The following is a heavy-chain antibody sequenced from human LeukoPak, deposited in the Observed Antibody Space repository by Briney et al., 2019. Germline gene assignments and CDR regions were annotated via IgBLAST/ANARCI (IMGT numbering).Heavy chain of an antibody. Sequence: SETLSLTCSVSGGSISSSTYCWGWIRQPPGKGLEWIGSMYNSGSTYYNPSLKSRVTISVDTSKNQFSLKLSSVTAADTAVYYCARHSPVGIYYFDYWGQGTLVTVSS. CDR1: GGSISSSTYC. J-gene: IGHJ4*02. CDR3: ARHSPVGIYYFDY. D-gene: IGHD1-26*01. CDR2: MYNSGST. V-gene: IGHV4-39*01.